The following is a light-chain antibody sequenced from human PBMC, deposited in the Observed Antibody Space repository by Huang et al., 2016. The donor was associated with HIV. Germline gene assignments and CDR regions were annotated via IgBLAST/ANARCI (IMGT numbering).Light chain of an antibody. V-gene: IGKV1-39*01. CDR3: QQSYSTPIT. Sequence: DIQMTQSPSSLSASVGDRVTITCRASQSISNHLNWYQQKPGKAPKLLIYAASSLHSGVPSRFSGSGSGTDFTLTISSLQPEDFATYYCQQSYSTPITFGRGTRLEIK. J-gene: IGKJ5*01. CDR2: AAS. CDR1: QSISNH.